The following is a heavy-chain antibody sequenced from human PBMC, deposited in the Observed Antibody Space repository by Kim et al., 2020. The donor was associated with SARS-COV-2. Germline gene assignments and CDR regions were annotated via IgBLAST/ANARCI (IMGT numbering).Heavy chain of an antibody. J-gene: IGHJ4*02. CDR2: IYPGDSDT. CDR3: ARRLAVAGLLDY. Sequence: GESLKIPCKGSGYSFTSYWIGWVRQVPGKGLEWIGIIYPGDSDTRYSPSFQGPVTIPADKSISTAYLQWSSLKASDTAVYYCARRLAVAGLLDYWGQGTLVTVSS. D-gene: IGHD6-19*01. CDR1: GYSFTSYW. V-gene: IGHV5-51*01.